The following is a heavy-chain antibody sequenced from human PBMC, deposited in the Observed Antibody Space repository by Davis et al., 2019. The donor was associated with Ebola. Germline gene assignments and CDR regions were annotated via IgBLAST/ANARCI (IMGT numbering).Heavy chain of an antibody. CDR3: ARGSDSGAYYPSDY. V-gene: IGHV1-3*01. Sequence: AASVKVSCKASGYTFTGYGMHWVRQAPGQRLEWMGWINAGDGNTKYSQKFQGRVTITRDTSASTASMELSSLTSEDTAVYYCARGSDSGAYYPSDYWGQGALVTVSS. J-gene: IGHJ4*02. CDR1: GYTFTGYG. CDR2: INAGDGNT. D-gene: IGHD3-22*01.